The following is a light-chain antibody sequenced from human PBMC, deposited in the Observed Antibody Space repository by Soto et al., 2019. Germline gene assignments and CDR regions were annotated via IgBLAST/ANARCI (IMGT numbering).Light chain of an antibody. CDR2: GNS. CDR3: QSYDISLSGSV. J-gene: IGLJ2*01. Sequence: QSVLTQPPSVSGAPGQRVTISCAGSSSNIGAGYDVHWYQQLPGTAPKLLIYGNSNRPSGVPDRFSGSKYGTSASLAITGLQAEDEADYYCQSYDISLSGSVFGGGTKVTVL. V-gene: IGLV1-40*01. CDR1: SSNIGAGYD.